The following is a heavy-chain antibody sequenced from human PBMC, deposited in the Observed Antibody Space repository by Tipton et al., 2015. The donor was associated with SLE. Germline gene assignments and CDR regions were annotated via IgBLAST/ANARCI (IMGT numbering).Heavy chain of an antibody. V-gene: IGHV4-61*08. D-gene: IGHD2-15*01. CDR2: TYYSGST. CDR3: ARAEGSWDAFDI. Sequence: TLSLTCNVSGGSISSGGYYWSWIRQHPGKGLEWIGYTYYSGSTNYNPSLKSRVTISVDTSKNQFSLKLSSVTAADTAVYYCARAEGSWDAFDIWGQGTMVTVSS. CDR1: GGSISSGGYY. J-gene: IGHJ3*02.